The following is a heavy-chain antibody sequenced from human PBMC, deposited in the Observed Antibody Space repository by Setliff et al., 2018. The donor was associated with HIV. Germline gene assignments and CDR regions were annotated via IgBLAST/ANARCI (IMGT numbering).Heavy chain of an antibody. CDR1: GDLIRNSYYY. CDR3: ATMTANWFDP. CDR2: MHYSGTT. J-gene: IGHJ5*02. Sequence: PSETLSLTCDVSGDLIRNSYYYWAWIRQSPGKGLEWIGSMHYSGTTYYNPSLQSRVTISVDTSKNQFSLNLSSVTAADTAVYYCATMTANWFDPWGQGTLVTVSS. D-gene: IGHD2-21*02. V-gene: IGHV4-39*07.